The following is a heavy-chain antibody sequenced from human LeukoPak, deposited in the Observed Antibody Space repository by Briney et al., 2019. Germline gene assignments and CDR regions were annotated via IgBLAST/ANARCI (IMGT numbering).Heavy chain of an antibody. J-gene: IGHJ4*02. V-gene: IGHV3-74*03. CDR3: ARASTTVPNLLDY. Sequence: GGSLRLSCAASGFTFSTYWMHGVRQAPGKGLLWVSRINGDGTSTKYADSVKGRFTLSRDNARHTLYLQKNSLRAEDTAVYYCARASTTVPNLLDYWGQGTLVTVSS. CDR1: GFTFSTYW. CDR2: INGDGTST. D-gene: IGHD4-17*01.